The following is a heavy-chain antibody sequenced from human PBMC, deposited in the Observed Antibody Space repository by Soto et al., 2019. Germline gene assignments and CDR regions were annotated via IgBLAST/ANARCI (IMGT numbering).Heavy chain of an antibody. D-gene: IGHD6-19*01. CDR2: IYYSGST. CDR3: ARGVGLAGIDY. J-gene: IGHJ4*02. CDR1: GGSISSGGYY. Sequence: QVQLQESGPGLVKPSQTLSLTCTVSGGSISSGGYYWSWIRQHPGKGLEWIGYIYYSGSTYYNPYLKSRVTISVDTSKKQFSLKLSSVTAADTAVYYCARGVGLAGIDYWGQGTLVTVSS. V-gene: IGHV4-31*03.